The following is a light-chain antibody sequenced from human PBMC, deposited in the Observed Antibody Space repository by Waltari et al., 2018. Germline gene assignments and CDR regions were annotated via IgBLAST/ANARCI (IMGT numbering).Light chain of an antibody. CDR3: QQRSTWT. Sequence: EIVLTQSPATLSLSPGERATLYCRASQSFSSYLDCYQQKPGQAPRLLIYDASNRATCIPARFSGSGSGTDFTLTISSLEPEDFAVYYCQQRSTWTFGQGTKVEIK. J-gene: IGKJ1*01. CDR2: DAS. V-gene: IGKV3-11*01. CDR1: QSFSSY.